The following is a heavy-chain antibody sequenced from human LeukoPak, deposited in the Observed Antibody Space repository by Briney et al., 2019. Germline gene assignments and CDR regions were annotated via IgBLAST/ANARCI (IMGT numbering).Heavy chain of an antibody. D-gene: IGHD3-9*01. CDR1: GGSISSGGYY. J-gene: IGHJ3*02. V-gene: IGHV4-39*07. Sequence: SQTLSLTCTVSGGSISSGGYYWSWIRQPPGKGLEWIGSIYHSGSTYYNPSLKSRVTISVDTSKNQFSLKLSSVTAADTAVYYCARGYDILTGYFWYAFDIWGQGTMVTVSS. CDR2: IYHSGST. CDR3: ARGYDILTGYFWYAFDI.